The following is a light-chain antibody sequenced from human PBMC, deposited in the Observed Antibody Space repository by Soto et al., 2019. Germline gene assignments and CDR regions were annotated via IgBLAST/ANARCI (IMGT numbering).Light chain of an antibody. Sequence: VLARSRGTMSLSPVSKAPLSCGASQSVRSSVAWYQQKPGQAPRLLIYGASTMATGIPARISGSGSGTEFTLTITSLQSEDFAVYYCQQYNNWLQTFGQGTKVDNK. CDR1: QSVRSS. J-gene: IGKJ1*01. CDR2: GAS. V-gene: IGKV3-15*01. CDR3: QQYNNWLQT.